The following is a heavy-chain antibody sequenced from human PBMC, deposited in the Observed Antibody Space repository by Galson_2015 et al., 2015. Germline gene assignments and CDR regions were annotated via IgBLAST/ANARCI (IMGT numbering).Heavy chain of an antibody. CDR3: ARGYSSGWYGDY. Sequence: ETLSLTCTVSGGSISSYYWSWIRQPPGKGLEWIGYIYYSGSTNYNPSLKSRVTISVDTSKNQFSLKLSSVTAADTAVYYCARGYSSGWYGDYWGQGTLVTVSS. CDR1: GGSISSYY. V-gene: IGHV4-59*01. D-gene: IGHD6-19*01. CDR2: IYYSGST. J-gene: IGHJ4*02.